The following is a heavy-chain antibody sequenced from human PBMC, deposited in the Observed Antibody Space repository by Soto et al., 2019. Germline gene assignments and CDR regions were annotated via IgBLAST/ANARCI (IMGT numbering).Heavy chain of an antibody. Sequence: QVQLQESGPGLVKPSETLSLTCTVSGGSISSYYWSWIRQPPGKGLEWIGYIYYSGSTNYNPSLKSRVTISVDTSKNQFSLKLSSVTAADTAVYYCASSKWELPPYYYYGMDVW. J-gene: IGHJ6*01. CDR3: ASSKWELPPYYYYGMDV. CDR2: IYYSGST. D-gene: IGHD1-26*01. V-gene: IGHV4-59*01. CDR1: GGSISSYY.